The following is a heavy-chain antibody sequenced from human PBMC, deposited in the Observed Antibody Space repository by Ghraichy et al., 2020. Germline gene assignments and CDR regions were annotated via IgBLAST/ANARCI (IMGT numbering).Heavy chain of an antibody. Sequence: LSLTCAASGFTFSSYSMNWVRQAPGKGLEWVSYISSSSSTIYYADSVKGRFTISRDNAKNSLYLQMNSLRDEDTAVYYCARDPTNWDYYYYYGMDVWGQGTTVTVSS. D-gene: IGHD7-27*01. CDR3: ARDPTNWDYYYYYGMDV. V-gene: IGHV3-48*02. CDR2: ISSSSSTI. CDR1: GFTFSSYS. J-gene: IGHJ6*02.